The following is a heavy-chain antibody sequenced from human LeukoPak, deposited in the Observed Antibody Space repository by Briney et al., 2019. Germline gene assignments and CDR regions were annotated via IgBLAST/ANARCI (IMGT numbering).Heavy chain of an antibody. CDR2: INHSGST. CDR3: ARQYSYCTNGVCPFDY. J-gene: IGHJ4*02. V-gene: IGHV4-34*01. D-gene: IGHD2-8*01. Sequence: SETLSLTCAVYGGSFSGYYWSWIRQPPGKGLEWIGEINHSGSTNYNPSLKSRVTISVDTSKNQFSLKLSSVTAADTAVYYCARQYSYCTNGVCPFDYWGQGTLVTVSS. CDR1: GGSFSGYY.